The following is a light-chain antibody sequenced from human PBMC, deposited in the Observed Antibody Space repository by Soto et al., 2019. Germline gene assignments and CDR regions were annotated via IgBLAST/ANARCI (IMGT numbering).Light chain of an antibody. V-gene: IGLV2-14*01. CDR3: SSYTGSNTLI. Sequence: QSVLTQPASVSGSPGQSITSSCTGTSSYVGANNYVYRYQQYPRTAVTVLIFEVRRRPSELSNRGSGSQSGNTASLTILGVQAEDEGDYYRSSYTGSNTLIFDTGSKVT. CDR2: EVR. J-gene: IGLJ1*01. CDR1: SSYVGANNY.